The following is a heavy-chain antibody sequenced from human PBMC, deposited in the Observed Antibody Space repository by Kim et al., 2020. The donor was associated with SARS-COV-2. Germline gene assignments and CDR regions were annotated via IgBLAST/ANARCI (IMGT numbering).Heavy chain of an antibody. CDR3: AREFESVVVPAANDY. V-gene: IGHV3-48*02. D-gene: IGHD2-2*01. Sequence: ESVKGRFTISRDNAKNSLYLQMNSLRDEDAAVYYCAREFESVVVPAANDYWGQGTLVTVSS. J-gene: IGHJ4*02.